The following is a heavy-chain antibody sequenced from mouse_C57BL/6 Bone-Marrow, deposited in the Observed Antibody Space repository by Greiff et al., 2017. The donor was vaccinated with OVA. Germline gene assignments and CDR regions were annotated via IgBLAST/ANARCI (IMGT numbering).Heavy chain of an antibody. D-gene: IGHD2-3*01. CDR2: IYPNSGGT. CDR3: ARRGDGYYSFAD. CDR1: GYTFTDYY. Sequence: EVQLQQSGPELVKPGASVKMSCKASGYTFTDYYMHWVKQSHGKSLEWIGNIYPNSGGTDYNEKFKGKATLTVDKSSSTAYMELRSLTSEDSAVYYCARRGDGYYSFADWGKGTMVTVAA. V-gene: IGHV1-34*01. J-gene: IGHJ3*01.